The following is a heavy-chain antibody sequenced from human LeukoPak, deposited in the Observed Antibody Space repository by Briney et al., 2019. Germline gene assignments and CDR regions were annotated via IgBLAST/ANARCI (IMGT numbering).Heavy chain of an antibody. CDR1: GFTFSSYW. D-gene: IGHD1-26*01. J-gene: IGHJ5*02. Sequence: GGSLRLSCAASGFTFSSYWMSWVRQAPGKGLEWVANIKHDGSVQYCVDSVKGRFTISRDNAKNSLSLQMNSLRAEDTAVYYCARDGEVGVGRWFDPWGQGTLVTVSS. CDR2: IKHDGSVQ. CDR3: ARDGEVGVGRWFDP. V-gene: IGHV3-7*01.